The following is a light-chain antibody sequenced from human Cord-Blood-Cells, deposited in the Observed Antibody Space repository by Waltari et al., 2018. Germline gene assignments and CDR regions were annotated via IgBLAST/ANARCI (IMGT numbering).Light chain of an antibody. CDR3: QQYGSSPWT. V-gene: IGKV3-20*01. CDR1: QSVSSSY. Sequence: EIVLTQSPGTLSLSPGERAPLSCRAIQSVSSSYLAWYQQKPGQAPRLLIYGASSRATGIPDRLIGSGSGTDFTLTISRLEPEDFAVYYCQQYGSSPWTFGQGTKVEIK. J-gene: IGKJ1*01. CDR2: GAS.